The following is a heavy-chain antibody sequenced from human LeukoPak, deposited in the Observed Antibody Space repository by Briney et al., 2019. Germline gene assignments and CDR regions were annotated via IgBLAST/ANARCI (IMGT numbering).Heavy chain of an antibody. J-gene: IGHJ3*02. V-gene: IGHV1-2*02. Sequence: ASVKVSCKASGYTFTGYYLHWVRQAPGQGLEWMGRINANSGVTDYAQKFQGRVTMTRDTSTTTAYMELSSLTSADTAVYYCARRGLVAGIYDLVYGFDIWGQGTMVTVSS. D-gene: IGHD3/OR15-3a*01. CDR1: GYTFTGYY. CDR3: ARRGLVAGIYDLVYGFDI. CDR2: INANSGVT.